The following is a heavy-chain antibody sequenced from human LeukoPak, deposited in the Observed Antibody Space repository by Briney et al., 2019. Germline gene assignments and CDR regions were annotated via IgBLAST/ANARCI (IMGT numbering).Heavy chain of an antibody. CDR2: INHSGST. J-gene: IGHJ4*02. D-gene: IGHD6-13*01. CDR1: GGSFSGYY. V-gene: IGHV4-34*01. Sequence: SETLSLTCAVYGGSFSGYYWSWIRQPPGKGLEWIGEINHSGSTNYNPSLKSRVTISVDTSKNQFSLKLSSVTAADTAVYYCARNLGGSSWVFDYWGQGTLVTVSS. CDR3: ARNLGGSSWVFDY.